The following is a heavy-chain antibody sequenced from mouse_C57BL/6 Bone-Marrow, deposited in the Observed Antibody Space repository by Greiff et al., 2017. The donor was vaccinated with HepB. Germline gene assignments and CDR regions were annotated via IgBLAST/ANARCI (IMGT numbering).Heavy chain of an antibody. D-gene: IGHD4-1*01. Sequence: QVQLQQSGAELVRPGTSVKVSCKASGYAFTNYLIEWVKQRPGQGLEWIGVINPGSGGTNYNEKFKGKATLTADKSSSTAYMQLSSLTSEDSAVYFWARKNWAMDYWGQGTSVTVSS. CDR1: GYAFTNYL. CDR3: ARKNWAMDY. CDR2: INPGSGGT. J-gene: IGHJ4*01. V-gene: IGHV1-54*01.